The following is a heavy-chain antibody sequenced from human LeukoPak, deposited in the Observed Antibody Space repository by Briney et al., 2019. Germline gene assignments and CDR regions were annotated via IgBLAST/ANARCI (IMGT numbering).Heavy chain of an antibody. Sequence: SETLSLTCAVSGYSISSGYYWGWIRQPPGKGLEWIGSIYHSGSTHYNPSLKSRVTISVDTSKNQFSLKLSSVTAADTAVYYCARDDGSYYGTLFDYWGQGTLVTVSS. D-gene: IGHD1-26*01. CDR3: ARDDGSYYGTLFDY. CDR1: GYSISSGYY. V-gene: IGHV4-38-2*02. J-gene: IGHJ4*02. CDR2: IYHSGST.